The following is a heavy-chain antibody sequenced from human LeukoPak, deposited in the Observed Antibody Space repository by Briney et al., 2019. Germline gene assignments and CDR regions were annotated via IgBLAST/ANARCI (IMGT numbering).Heavy chain of an antibody. CDR2: IYNGGTT. CDR3: ARVYYNSGWYGEGYHYYMDV. D-gene: IGHD6-19*01. V-gene: IGHV3-53*01. J-gene: IGHJ6*03. Sequence: RPGGSLRLSCAASGFTVSNTYMNWVRQAPGKGLEWVSIIYNGGTTYYADSVKGRFTICRDNSKNTLYLQMNSLRAEDTAIYYCARVYYNSGWYGEGYHYYMDVWGKGTTVTVSS. CDR1: GFTVSNTY.